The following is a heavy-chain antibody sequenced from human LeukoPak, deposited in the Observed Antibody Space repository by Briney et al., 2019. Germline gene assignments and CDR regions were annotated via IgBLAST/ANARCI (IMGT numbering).Heavy chain of an antibody. CDR2: ISSSSSYI. J-gene: IGHJ5*02. V-gene: IGHV3-21*04. D-gene: IGHD6-13*01. CDR1: GFTFSSYS. CDR3: ARQEGSWQPTPPSWFDP. Sequence: GGSLRLSCAASGFTFSSYSMNWVRQAPGKGLEWVSSISSSSSYIYYADSAKGRFTISRDNAKNSLYLQMNSLGAEDTAVYYCARQEGSWQPTPPSWFDPWGQGTLVTVSS.